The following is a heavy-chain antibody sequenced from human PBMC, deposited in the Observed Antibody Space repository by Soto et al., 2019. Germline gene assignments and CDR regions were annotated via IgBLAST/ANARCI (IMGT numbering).Heavy chain of an antibody. CDR3: AREETAWPLAYGLDV. J-gene: IGHJ6*02. CDR2: ISSRSDT. D-gene: IGHD2-21*02. V-gene: IGHV3-21*01. CDR1: GFSFSTYS. Sequence: GGSLRLSCAASGFSFSTYSMNWVRQAPGKGLEWVSPISSRSDTYYADSVKGRFTISRDNAKNSVSLQMDSLRAEDAAVYYCAREETAWPLAYGLDVWGQGTTVTAP.